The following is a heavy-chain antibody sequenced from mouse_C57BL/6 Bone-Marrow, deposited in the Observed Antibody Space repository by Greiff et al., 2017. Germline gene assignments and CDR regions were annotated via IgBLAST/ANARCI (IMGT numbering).Heavy chain of an antibody. CDR3: ALYGRDY. CDR1: GYAFSSSW. D-gene: IGHD1-1*01. V-gene: IGHV1-82*01. CDR2: IYPGDGDT. J-gene: IGHJ2*01. Sequence: VKVVESGPELVKPGASVKISCKASGYAFSSSWMNWVKQRPGKGLEWIGRIYPGDGDTNYNGKFKGKATLTADKSSSTAYMQLSSLTSEDSAVYFCALYGRDYWGQGTTLTVSS.